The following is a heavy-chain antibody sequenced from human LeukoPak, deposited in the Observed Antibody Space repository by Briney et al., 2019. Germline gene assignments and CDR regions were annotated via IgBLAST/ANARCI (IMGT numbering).Heavy chain of an antibody. CDR2: ISSSSAYI. J-gene: IGHJ4*02. CDR1: GFTFSTYS. CDR3: ARDIDYRDY. D-gene: IGHD3-9*01. V-gene: IGHV3-21*01. Sequence: GGSLRLSCAASGFTFSTYSMNWVRQAPGKGLEWVSSISSSSAYIYYADSLKGRFTISRDNAKNTLYLQMNSLRAEDTAVYYCARDIDYRDYWGQGTLVTVSS.